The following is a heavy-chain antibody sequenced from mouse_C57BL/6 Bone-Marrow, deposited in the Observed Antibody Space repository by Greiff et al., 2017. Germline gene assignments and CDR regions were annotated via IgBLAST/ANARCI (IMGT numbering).Heavy chain of an antibody. J-gene: IGHJ3*01. CDR3: TKGKPYPAY. CDR1: GYTFTDYE. Sequence: VKLMESGAELVRPGASVTLSCKASGYTFTDYEMHWVKQTPVPGLELIGAIDPETGGTAYNQKFKGKAILTADKSSSTAYMELRSLTSEDSAVYYCTKGKPYPAYGGQVTLVTVSA. CDR2: IDPETGGT. V-gene: IGHV1-15*01. D-gene: IGHD6-5*01.